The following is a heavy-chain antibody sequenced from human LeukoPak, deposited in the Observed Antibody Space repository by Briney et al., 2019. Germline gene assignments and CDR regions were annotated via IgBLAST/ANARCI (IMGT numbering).Heavy chain of an antibody. D-gene: IGHD3-22*01. Sequence: SETLSLTCDVYGGSFSGYYWSWIRQPPGKGLVWIGGINHSGSTNYNPSLKSRVTISVDTSKNQFSLKLSSVTAADTAVYYCARAMDYDSSGYKRAPFDYWGQGTLVTVSS. J-gene: IGHJ4*02. CDR2: INHSGST. CDR1: GGSFSGYY. CDR3: ARAMDYDSSGYKRAPFDY. V-gene: IGHV4-34*01.